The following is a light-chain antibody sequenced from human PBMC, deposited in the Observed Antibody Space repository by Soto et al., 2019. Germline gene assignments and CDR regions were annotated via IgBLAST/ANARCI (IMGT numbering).Light chain of an antibody. J-gene: IGLJ1*01. CDR2: EVS. Sequence: QSALTQPASVSGSPGQSITISCTGTSSDVGGYNYVSWYQQHPGKAPKLMIYEVSNRPSGVSNRFSGSKSGNTASLTISGLQAEDEADYYCSSYTRQSTYIFGTGTKVTVL. V-gene: IGLV2-14*01. CDR1: SSDVGGYNY. CDR3: SSYTRQSTYI.